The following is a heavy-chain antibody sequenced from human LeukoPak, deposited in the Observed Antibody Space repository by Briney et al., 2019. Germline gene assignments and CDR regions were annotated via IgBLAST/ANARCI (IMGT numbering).Heavy chain of an antibody. J-gene: IGHJ4*02. D-gene: IGHD1-26*01. CDR2: ISSSSSYI. V-gene: IGHV3-21*01. CDR3: ARGVHSGSYNFDY. CDR1: RFKFSSYS. Sequence: TGGSLRLSCAASRFKFSSYSMNWVRQAPGKGLEWVSSISSSSSYIYYADSVKGRFTISRDNAKNSLYLQMNSLRAEDTAVYYCARGVHSGSYNFDYWGQGTLVTVSS.